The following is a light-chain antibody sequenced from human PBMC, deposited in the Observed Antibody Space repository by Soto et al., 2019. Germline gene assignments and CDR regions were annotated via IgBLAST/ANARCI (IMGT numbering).Light chain of an antibody. J-gene: IGKJ5*01. V-gene: IGKV1-39*01. CDR3: QQSYITPPRT. Sequence: RLTKSASSLSALVGDRVTIACRASQSVXRYFNWYQHKPGKAPKLLIXAASNLRSGVPSRFSGSGSGTDFTLNIDGLQPEYFAVYYCQQSYITPPRTFGQGTRLEIK. CDR1: QSVXRY. CDR2: AAS.